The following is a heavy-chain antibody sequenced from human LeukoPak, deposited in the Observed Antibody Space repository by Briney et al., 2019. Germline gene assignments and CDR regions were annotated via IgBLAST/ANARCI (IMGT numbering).Heavy chain of an antibody. Sequence: GWSLRLSCAASGFTFSSYGMHWVRQAPGKGLEWVAVIWYDGSNKYYADSVKGRFTISRDNSKNTLYLQMNSLRAEDTAVYYCARALPAARGDYYYGMDVWGKGTTVTVSS. V-gene: IGHV3-33*01. D-gene: IGHD2-2*01. CDR1: GFTFSSYG. CDR2: IWYDGSNK. J-gene: IGHJ6*04. CDR3: ARALPAARGDYYYGMDV.